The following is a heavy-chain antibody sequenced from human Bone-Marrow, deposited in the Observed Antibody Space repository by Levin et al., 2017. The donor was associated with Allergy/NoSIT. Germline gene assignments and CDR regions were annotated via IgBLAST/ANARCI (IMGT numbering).Heavy chain of an antibody. CDR2: LDWDDDR. D-gene: IGHD1-1*01. J-gene: IGHJ4*02. CDR3: AGGFSYGTYYFDY. V-gene: IGHV2-70*01. Sequence: SGPTLVKPTQTLTLTCTFSGFSLSPSRISLAWIRQPPGKSLEWLALLDWDDDRSYITSLRTGLTISKGTSENQVVLTMTNMDPVDTATYYCAGGFSYGTYYFDYWGRGTLVIVSS. CDR1: GFSLSPSRIS.